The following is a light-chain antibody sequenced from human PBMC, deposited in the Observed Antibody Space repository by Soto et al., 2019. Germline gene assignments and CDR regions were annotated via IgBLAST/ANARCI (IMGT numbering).Light chain of an antibody. J-gene: IGLJ1*01. CDR2: EVS. Sequence: SLLTQPPPLFGSPGQSIPISCTVTSSVVGGYNYVSWYQQHPGKAPKLLMYEVSKRPSGVPNRFSGSRSGKTVSLTISGLQAEDEADYYCIASASADTYVFGTGTKVTVL. CDR3: IASASADTYV. V-gene: IGLV2-14*01. CDR1: SSVVGGYNY.